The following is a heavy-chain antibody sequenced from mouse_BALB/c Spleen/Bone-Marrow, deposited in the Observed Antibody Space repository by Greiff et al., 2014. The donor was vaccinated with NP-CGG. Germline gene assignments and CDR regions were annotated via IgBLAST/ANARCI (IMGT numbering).Heavy chain of an antibody. Sequence: EVQGVESGGDLVKPGGSLKLSCAASGFTFSNYGMSWVRQTPDKRLGWVATISSGGSYTYFPDSVKGRFTISRDNAKNTLYLQMNSLKSEDAAMYYCARLTPDYAMDYWGQGTSVTVSS. J-gene: IGHJ4*01. D-gene: IGHD1-3*01. CDR2: ISSGGSYT. V-gene: IGHV5-6*01. CDR1: GFTFSNYG. CDR3: ARLTPDYAMDY.